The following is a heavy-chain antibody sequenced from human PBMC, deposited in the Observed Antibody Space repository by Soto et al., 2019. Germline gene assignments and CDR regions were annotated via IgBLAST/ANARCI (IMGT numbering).Heavy chain of an antibody. Sequence: QVQLVESGGGVVQPGRSLRLSRAASGFTFSSYGMHWVRQAPGKGLEWVAVISYDGSNKYYADSVKGRFTISRDNSKNTLYLQMNSLRAEDTAVYYCAKVNSYGPSYFDYWGQGTLVTVSS. J-gene: IGHJ4*02. CDR3: AKVNSYGPSYFDY. CDR1: GFTFSSYG. D-gene: IGHD5-18*01. CDR2: ISYDGSNK. V-gene: IGHV3-30*18.